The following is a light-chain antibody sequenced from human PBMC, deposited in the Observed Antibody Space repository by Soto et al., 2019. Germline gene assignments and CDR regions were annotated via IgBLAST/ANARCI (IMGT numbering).Light chain of an antibody. CDR3: QQRSNWPPAWT. Sequence: VLTQSPATLSLSPGERATLSCRASQSVSSYLAWYQQKPGQAPRLLIYDASNRATGIPARFSGSGSGTNFTLTISSLEPEDFAVYSCQQRSNWPPAWTFGQGTKVDIK. CDR2: DAS. V-gene: IGKV3-11*01. J-gene: IGKJ1*01. CDR1: QSVSSY.